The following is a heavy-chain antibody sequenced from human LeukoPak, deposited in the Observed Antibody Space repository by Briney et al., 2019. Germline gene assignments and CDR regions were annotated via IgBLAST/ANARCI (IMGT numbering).Heavy chain of an antibody. Sequence: SETLSLTCTVSGGSIRSYYWSWLRQPPGRRLEWIGYVFHTGTTKYKSSLESRVTISVDTSKNQFSLKVISVTAADTAVYYCARIGQQLVLGDYFDYWGQGTLVTVSS. D-gene: IGHD6-13*01. J-gene: IGHJ4*02. CDR3: ARIGQQLVLGDYFDY. V-gene: IGHV4-59*08. CDR2: VFHTGTT. CDR1: GGSIRSYY.